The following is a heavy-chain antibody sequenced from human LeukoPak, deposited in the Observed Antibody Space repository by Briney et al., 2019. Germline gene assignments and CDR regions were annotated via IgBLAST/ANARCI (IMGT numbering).Heavy chain of an antibody. CDR2: ISYSGNNY. V-gene: IGHV3-30*03. CDR1: GFTFSHYA. J-gene: IGHJ4*02. D-gene: IGHD5-12*01. Sequence: QPGGSLRLSCAASGFTFSHYAMHWVRQAPGEGLQWVAFISYSGNNYYYADSVKGRFIISRDDSKNTLYVEMNGLRLDDTAIYYCARGPPTSRSGAHFDYWGQGSLVTVSS. CDR3: ARGPPTSRSGAHFDY.